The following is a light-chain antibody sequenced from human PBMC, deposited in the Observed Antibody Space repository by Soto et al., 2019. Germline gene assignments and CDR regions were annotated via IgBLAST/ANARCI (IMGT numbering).Light chain of an antibody. CDR1: QSISST. Sequence: DIQMTQSPSSLSASVGDRVTITCRASQSISSTLNWYQQKPGKAPKLVIYAASSLQSGVPSRFSGSGSGTYFTLTISSLQPEDFATYYCQQSYSTPYTFGLGTKLEIK. CDR2: AAS. V-gene: IGKV1-39*01. J-gene: IGKJ2*01. CDR3: QQSYSTPYT.